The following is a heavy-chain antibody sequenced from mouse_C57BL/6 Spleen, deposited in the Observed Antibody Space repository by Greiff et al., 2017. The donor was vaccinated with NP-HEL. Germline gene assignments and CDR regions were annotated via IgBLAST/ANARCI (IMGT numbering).Heavy chain of an antibody. D-gene: IGHD4-1*01. V-gene: IGHV1-54*01. CDR1: GYAFTNSL. J-gene: IGHJ2*01. CDR3: TSRTGFDY. CDR2: FNPGSGGT. Sequence: QVQLQQSGAELVRPGTSVKVSCKASGYAFTNSLIAWVKQRPGQGLEWIGVFNPGSGGTNYNQNFKGKALLTSAKSSRPAYMELRDLTLWVSAAFYCTSRTGFDYWGQGTTLTVSA.